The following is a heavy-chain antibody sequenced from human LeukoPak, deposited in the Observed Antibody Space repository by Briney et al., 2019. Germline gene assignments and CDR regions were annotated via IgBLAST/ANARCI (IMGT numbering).Heavy chain of an antibody. CDR1: GGSISSYY. J-gene: IGHJ3*02. D-gene: IGHD5-18*01. Sequence: SETLSLTCTVSGGSISSYYWSWIRQPPGKGLEWIGYIYYSGSTNYNPSLKSRVTISVDTSKKQFSLKLSSVTAADTAVYYCARSEYSYGAHAFDIWGQGTMVTVSS. CDR2: IYYSGST. CDR3: ARSEYSYGAHAFDI. V-gene: IGHV4-59*01.